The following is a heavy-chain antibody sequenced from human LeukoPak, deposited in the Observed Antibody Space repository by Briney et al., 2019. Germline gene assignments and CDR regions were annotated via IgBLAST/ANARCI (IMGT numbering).Heavy chain of an antibody. CDR1: GITFSSYG. V-gene: IGHV3-23*01. CDR3: AKDVVSGWYHDY. CDR2: IDGSGGGT. D-gene: IGHD6-19*01. J-gene: IGHJ4*02. Sequence: GGSLRLSCVASGITFSSYGMSWVRQAPGKGLEWVSGIDGSGGGTDYADSVKGRFSISRDNSKNTLYLEMNSLRAEDTALYYCAKDVVSGWYHDYWGQGTLVTVSS.